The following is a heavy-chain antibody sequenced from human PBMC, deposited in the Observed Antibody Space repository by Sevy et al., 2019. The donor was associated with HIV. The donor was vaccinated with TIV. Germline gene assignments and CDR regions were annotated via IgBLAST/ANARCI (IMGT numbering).Heavy chain of an antibody. CDR2: IYYCGST. Sequence: SETLSLTCTVSGGSISSGGYYWSWIRQHPGKGLEWIGYIYYCGSTYYNPSLKSRVTISVDTSKNQFSLKLSSVTAADTAVYYCARVPKPFLGTTSCYFDYWGQGTLVTVSS. D-gene: IGHD1-7*01. CDR3: ARVPKPFLGTTSCYFDY. J-gene: IGHJ4*02. V-gene: IGHV4-31*03. CDR1: GGSISSGGYY.